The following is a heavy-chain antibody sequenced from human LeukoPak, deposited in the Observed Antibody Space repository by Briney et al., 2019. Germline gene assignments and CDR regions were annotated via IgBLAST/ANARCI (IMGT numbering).Heavy chain of an antibody. CDR2: IYHSGST. Sequence: SETLSLTCTVSGYSISSGYYWGWIRQPPGKGLEWIGSIYHSGSTYYNPSLKSRVTISVDTSKNQFSLKLSSVTAADTAVYYCARYDRDNDAFDIWGQGTMVTVSS. D-gene: IGHD3-10*02. CDR3: ARYDRDNDAFDI. J-gene: IGHJ3*02. V-gene: IGHV4-38-2*02. CDR1: GYSISSGYY.